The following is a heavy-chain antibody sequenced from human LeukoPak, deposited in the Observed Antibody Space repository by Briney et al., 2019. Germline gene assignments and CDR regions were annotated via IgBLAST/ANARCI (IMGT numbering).Heavy chain of an antibody. CDR3: ARIRQEAYCGGDCSPRWYFDL. CDR2: IYHSGST. D-gene: IGHD2-21*02. CDR1: GGSISSGGYS. Sequence: PSETLSLTCAVSGGSISSGGYSWSWIRQPPGKGLEWIGYIYHSGSTYYNPSLKSRVTISVDRSKNQFSLKLSSVTAADTAVYYCARIRQEAYCGGDCSPRWYFDLWGRGTLVTVSS. J-gene: IGHJ2*01. V-gene: IGHV4-30-2*01.